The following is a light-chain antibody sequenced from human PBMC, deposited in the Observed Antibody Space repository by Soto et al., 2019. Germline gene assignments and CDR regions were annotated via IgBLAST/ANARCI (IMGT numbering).Light chain of an antibody. CDR2: EVS. J-gene: IGLJ1*01. CDR3: TSIAHGRIYV. Sequence: QSALTQPSSVSASPGQSITISSSGISSDIGAYDYVTWYQQHPVRAPNLIIYEVSHHFSGLFYRFSGSKSGNTASLTISGPQAEHEADYYCTSIAHGRIYVFASGTRSPS. CDR1: SSDIGAYDY. V-gene: IGLV2-14*03.